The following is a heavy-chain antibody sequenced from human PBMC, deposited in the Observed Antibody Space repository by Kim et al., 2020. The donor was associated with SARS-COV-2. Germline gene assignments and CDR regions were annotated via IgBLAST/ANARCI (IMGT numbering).Heavy chain of an antibody. V-gene: IGHV1-18*01. Sequence: ASVKVSCKASGYTFTSYGISWVRQAPGQGLEWMGWISAYNGNTNYAQKLQGRVTMTTDTSTSTAYMELRSLRSDDTAVYYCARGLVGYYNDYYYYYGMDVWGQGTTVTVSS. CDR2: ISAYNGNT. CDR3: ARGLVGYYNDYYYYYGMDV. J-gene: IGHJ6*02. D-gene: IGHD3-9*01. CDR1: GYTFTSYG.